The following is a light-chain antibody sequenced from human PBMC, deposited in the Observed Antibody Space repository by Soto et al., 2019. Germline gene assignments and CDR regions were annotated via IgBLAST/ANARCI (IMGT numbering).Light chain of an antibody. V-gene: IGKV3-20*01. Sequence: EIVLTQSPGTLSLSPGERATLSCRPSQSVSSTYLDWYQQKPGQAPRLLIYAASSRATGIPDRFSGGASATDLTLTISRPEPEDFAVYYCRHYINSQWTFGQGTKVEIK. J-gene: IGKJ1*01. CDR1: QSVSSTY. CDR2: AAS. CDR3: RHYINSQWT.